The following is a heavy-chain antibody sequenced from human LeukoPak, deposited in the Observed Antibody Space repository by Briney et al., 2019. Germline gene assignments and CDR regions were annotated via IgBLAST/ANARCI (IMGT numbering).Heavy chain of an antibody. V-gene: IGHV3-48*03. D-gene: IGHD1-26*01. CDR2: ISSSGSTI. J-gene: IGHJ4*02. Sequence: QPGESLRLSCAASGFTFSSYEMNWVRQAPGKGLEWVSYISSSGSTIYYADSVKGRFTISRDNAKNSLYLQMNSLRAEDTAVYYCARGRSGATRFDYWGQGTLVTVSS. CDR3: ARGRSGATRFDY. CDR1: GFTFSSYE.